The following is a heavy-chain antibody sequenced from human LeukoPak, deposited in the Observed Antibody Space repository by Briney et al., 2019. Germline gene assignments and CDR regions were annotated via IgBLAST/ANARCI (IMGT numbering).Heavy chain of an antibody. CDR2: ISGSGGST. D-gene: IGHD6-19*01. Sequence: GGSLRLSCAASGFTFSGYAMSWVRQAPGKGLEWVSAISGSGGSTYYADSVKGRFTISRDNSKNTLYLQMNSLRAEDTAVYYCANGYASGGWYDQPYWADYWGQGTLVTVSS. V-gene: IGHV3-23*01. CDR3: ANGYASGGWYDQPYWADY. J-gene: IGHJ4*02. CDR1: GFTFSGYA.